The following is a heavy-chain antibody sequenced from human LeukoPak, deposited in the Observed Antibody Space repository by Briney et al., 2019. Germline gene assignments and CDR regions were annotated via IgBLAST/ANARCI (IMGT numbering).Heavy chain of an antibody. CDR2: ISYDGSNK. CDR1: GFTFSSYG. D-gene: IGHD1-26*01. CDR3: AREGGSYWVY. J-gene: IGHJ4*02. V-gene: IGHV3-30*03. Sequence: WRSLRLSCAASGFTFSSYGMHWVRQAPGKGLEWVAVISYDGSNKYYADSVKGRFTISRDNAKNSLYLQMNSLRAEDTAVYYCAREGGSYWVYWGQGTLVTVSS.